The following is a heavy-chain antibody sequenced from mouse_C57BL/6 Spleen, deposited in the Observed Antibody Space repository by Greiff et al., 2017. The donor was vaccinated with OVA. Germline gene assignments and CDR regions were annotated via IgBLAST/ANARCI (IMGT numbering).Heavy chain of an antibody. Sequence: QVQLQQSGAELMKPGASVKLSCKATGYTFTGYWIEWVKQRPGHGLEWIGEILPGSGSTHYNEKFKGKATFTADTSSNTAYMQLSSLTTEDSAIYYCARDSSGYDHYYAMDYWGQGTSVTVSS. CDR2: ILPGSGST. J-gene: IGHJ4*01. CDR1: GYTFTGYW. V-gene: IGHV1-9*01. CDR3: ARDSSGYDHYYAMDY. D-gene: IGHD3-2*02.